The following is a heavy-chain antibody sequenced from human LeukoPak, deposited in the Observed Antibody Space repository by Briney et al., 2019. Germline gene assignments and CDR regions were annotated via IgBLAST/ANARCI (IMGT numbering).Heavy chain of an antibody. Sequence: HPGGSLRLSCAASGFTFSSNSMGWVRQAPGKGLEWVSAINYSGNNTYYADSVKGRFTISRDNSKNTLYLQMHSLRAADTAIYYCAKVYCSGGNCYSYFDYWGQGTLVTVAS. CDR3: AKVYCSGGNCYSYFDY. CDR2: INYSGNNT. D-gene: IGHD2-15*01. V-gene: IGHV3-23*05. J-gene: IGHJ4*02. CDR1: GFTFSSNS.